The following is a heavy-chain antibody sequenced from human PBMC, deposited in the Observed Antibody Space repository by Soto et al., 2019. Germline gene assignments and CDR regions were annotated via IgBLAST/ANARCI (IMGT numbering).Heavy chain of an antibody. D-gene: IGHD1-7*01. J-gene: IGHJ6*03. CDR2: IYYTGST. CDR3: AKERNYIDLYFCCYMDV. Sequence: QVQLQESGPGLVKPSQTLSLTCTVSGGSISSGGYYWRWIRQHPGKGLEWIGYIYYTGSTYYNPSLRGRVTIAVDASKNQFSLQVSAVTAADTAVYYCAKERNYIDLYFCCYMDVWGKGTTVTVSS. V-gene: IGHV4-31*03. CDR1: GGSISSGGYY.